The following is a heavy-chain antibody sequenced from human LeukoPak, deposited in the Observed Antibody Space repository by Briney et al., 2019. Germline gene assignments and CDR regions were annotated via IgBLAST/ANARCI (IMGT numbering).Heavy chain of an antibody. J-gene: IGHJ4*02. CDR3: AKDPLVDIVATGTS. Sequence: GGSLTLSCAASGFTFSSYAMSWLRQAPGKGLEWVSAISGSGGSTYYADSVKGRFTISRDNSKNTLYLQMNSLRAEDTAVYYCAKDPLVDIVATGTSWGQGTLVTVSS. CDR2: ISGSGGST. CDR1: GFTFSSYA. V-gene: IGHV3-23*01. D-gene: IGHD5-12*01.